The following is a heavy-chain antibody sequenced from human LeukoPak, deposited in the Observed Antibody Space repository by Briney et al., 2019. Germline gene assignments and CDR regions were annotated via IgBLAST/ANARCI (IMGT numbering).Heavy chain of an antibody. CDR1: GGTFSSYA. CDR2: IIPIFGIA. D-gene: IGHD3-3*01. CDR3: ARVLEYSGRWFDP. Sequence: SVKVSCKASGGTFSSYAISWVRQAPVQGPEWMGRIIPIFGIANYAQKFQGRVTITADKSTSTAYMELSSLRSEDTAVYYCARVLEYSGRWFDPWGQGTLVTVS. J-gene: IGHJ5*02. V-gene: IGHV1-69*04.